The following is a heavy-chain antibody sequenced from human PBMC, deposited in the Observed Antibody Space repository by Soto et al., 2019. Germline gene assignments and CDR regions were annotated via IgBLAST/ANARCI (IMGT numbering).Heavy chain of an antibody. D-gene: IGHD1-1*01. J-gene: IGHJ6*02. CDR2: IIPIFGTA. CDR1: GGTFSSYA. Sequence: ASVKVSCKASGGTFSSYAISWVRQAPGQGFEWMGGIIPIFGTANYAQKFQGRVTITADESTSTAYMELSSLRSEDTAVYYCAREPQRQLERLTDGMDVWGQGTTVTVS. CDR3: AREPQRQLERLTDGMDV. V-gene: IGHV1-69*13.